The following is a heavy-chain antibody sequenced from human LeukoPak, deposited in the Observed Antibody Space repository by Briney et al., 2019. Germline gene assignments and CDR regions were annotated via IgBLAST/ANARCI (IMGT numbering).Heavy chain of an antibody. J-gene: IGHJ4*02. CDR3: VRSLDY. CDR2: ISGGGGST. Sequence: GGSLRLSCAASGFTFTSYSMNWVRQAPGKGLEWVSTISGGGGSTYYADSVKGRFTISRDNSKNTLYLQVNSLRAEDTAVYYCVRSLDYWGQGTLVTVSS. V-gene: IGHV3-23*01. CDR1: GFTFTSYS.